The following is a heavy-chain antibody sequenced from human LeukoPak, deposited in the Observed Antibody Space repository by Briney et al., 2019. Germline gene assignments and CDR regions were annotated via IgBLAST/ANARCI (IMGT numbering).Heavy chain of an antibody. V-gene: IGHV4-59*06. CDR2: IYYSGST. D-gene: IGHD3-9*01. CDR1: GGSTSGYY. Sequence: SETLSLTCTVSGGSTSGYYWSWIRQPAGKGLEWIGYIYYSGSTYYNPSLKSRVTISVDTSKNQFSLKLSSVTAADTAVYYCARFDILTGYSDYWGQGTLVTVSS. CDR3: ARFDILTGYSDY. J-gene: IGHJ4*02.